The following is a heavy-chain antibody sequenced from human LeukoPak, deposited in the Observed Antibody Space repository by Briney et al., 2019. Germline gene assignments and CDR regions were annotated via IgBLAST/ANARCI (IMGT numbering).Heavy chain of an antibody. D-gene: IGHD1-26*01. J-gene: IGHJ3*02. CDR2: IVSSGST. CDR1: HGSISSGSYH. V-gene: IGHV4-61*02. Sequence: SETLSLTCTVSHGSISSGSYHWSWIRQPAGKGLEWIGRIVSSGSTNSNPSLKSRVTISLDTSKNQFSLDLISVTAADTAVYYCATRVGGNAFDIWGQGTMVTVS. CDR3: ATRVGGNAFDI.